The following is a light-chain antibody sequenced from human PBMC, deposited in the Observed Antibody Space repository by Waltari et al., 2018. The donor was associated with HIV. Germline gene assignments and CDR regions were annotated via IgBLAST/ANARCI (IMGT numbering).Light chain of an antibody. J-gene: IGKJ2*01. Sequence: EIVMTQSPATLSVPPGERATLSCRASQSVSSNLAWYQQKPGQAPRLLIYGASTRATGIPARFSGSGSGTEFTLTISSLQSEDFAVYYCQQYNNWPVYTFGQGTKLEIK. CDR1: QSVSSN. CDR2: GAS. CDR3: QQYNNWPVYT. V-gene: IGKV3-15*01.